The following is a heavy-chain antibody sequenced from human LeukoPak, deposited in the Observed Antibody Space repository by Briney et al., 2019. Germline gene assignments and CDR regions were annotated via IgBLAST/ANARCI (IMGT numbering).Heavy chain of an antibody. CDR2: ISGDGRDI. J-gene: IGHJ3*01. CDR3: AIHGGGTIRIEAFEV. V-gene: IGHV3-23*01. D-gene: IGHD3-3*01. Sequence: GGSLRLSCAASAFTFSSYGMSWVRQAPGKGLEWVSAISGDGRDIFYAGAVKGRFTISRDNSKNTLYLQMNSLRDEDTALYYCAIHGGGTIRIEAFEVWGQGAMVTIST. CDR1: AFTFSSYG.